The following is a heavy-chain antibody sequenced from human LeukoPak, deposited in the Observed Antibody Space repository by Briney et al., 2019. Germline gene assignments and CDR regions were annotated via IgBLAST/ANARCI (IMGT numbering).Heavy chain of an antibody. Sequence: GGSLRLSCAASGFTFSNYWMIWVRQAPGKGLEWVGNIKQDGSEKRYADSVRGRFSISRGNAQTSLYLQMNSLRAEDTAVYYCARASDPWLQLTWGQGTLVTVSS. D-gene: IGHD5-24*01. J-gene: IGHJ5*02. CDR1: GFTFSNYW. CDR3: ARASDPWLQLT. CDR2: IKQDGSEK. V-gene: IGHV3-7*05.